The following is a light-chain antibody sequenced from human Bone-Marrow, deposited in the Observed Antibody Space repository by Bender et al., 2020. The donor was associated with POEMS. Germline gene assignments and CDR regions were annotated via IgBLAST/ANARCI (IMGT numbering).Light chain of an antibody. Sequence: QSVLTQPPSASGTPGQTVTISCSGSSSNFGSNYVHWYQQLPGTAPKLLIYITDQRPSGVPGRFSGSKSGSSASLAISGLRSEDEAHYYCASWDDTLYAWVFGGGTKLTVL. CDR3: ASWDDTLYAWV. CDR2: ITD. V-gene: IGLV1-47*02. CDR1: SSNFGSNY. J-gene: IGLJ3*02.